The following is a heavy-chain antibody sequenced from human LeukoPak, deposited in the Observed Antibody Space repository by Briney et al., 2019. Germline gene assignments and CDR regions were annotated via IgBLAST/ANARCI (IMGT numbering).Heavy chain of an antibody. CDR2: ISGSGGST. CDR3: AKSRARIAVAGTVYFQH. Sequence: PGGSLRLSCAASGFTFSSYAMSCVRQAPGKGLEWVSAISGSGGSTYYADSVKGRFTISRDNSKNTLYLQMNSLRAEDTAVYYCAKSRARIAVAGTVYFQHWGQGTLVTVSS. V-gene: IGHV3-23*01. D-gene: IGHD6-19*01. CDR1: GFTFSSYA. J-gene: IGHJ1*01.